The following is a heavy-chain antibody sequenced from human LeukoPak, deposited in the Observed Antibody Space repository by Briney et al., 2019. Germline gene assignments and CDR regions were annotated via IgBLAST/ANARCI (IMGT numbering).Heavy chain of an antibody. Sequence: PGGSLRLSCAASGFIFSSYGMHWVRQAPGKGLEWVAFIQYDGVLKIYADSVKGRFTISRDSSKNTLYLQMNSLRAEDTAVYYCAKGLGQPHYFAYWGQGTLVTVPS. CDR2: IQYDGVLK. J-gene: IGHJ4*02. V-gene: IGHV3-30*02. CDR1: GFIFSSYG. CDR3: AKGLGQPHYFAY. D-gene: IGHD2-2*01.